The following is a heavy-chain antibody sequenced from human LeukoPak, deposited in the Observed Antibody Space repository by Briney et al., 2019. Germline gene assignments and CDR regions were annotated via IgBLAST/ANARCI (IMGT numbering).Heavy chain of an antibody. CDR2: INPNSGGT. Sequence: GASVKVSCKASGYTFTGYYMHWVRQAPGQGLEWMGWINPNSGGTNYAQKFQGRVTMTRDTSTSTAYMELSRLRSDDTAVYYCARFLLRIGSSPPGYWGQGTLVTVSS. V-gene: IGHV1-2*02. J-gene: IGHJ4*02. D-gene: IGHD6-13*01. CDR1: GYTFTGYY. CDR3: ARFLLRIGSSPPGY.